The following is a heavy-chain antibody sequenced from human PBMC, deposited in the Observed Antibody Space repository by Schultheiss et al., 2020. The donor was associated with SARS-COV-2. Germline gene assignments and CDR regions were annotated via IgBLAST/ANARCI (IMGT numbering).Heavy chain of an antibody. D-gene: IGHD3-10*01. CDR1: GFTFSSYD. CDR2: IGTAGDT. V-gene: IGHV3-13*01. Sequence: GESLKISCAASGFTFSSYDMHWVRQATGKGLEWVSAIGTAGDTYYPGSVKGRFTISRENAKNSLYLQMNSLRAGDTAVYYCARVGYYGSAPGAFDIWGQGTMVTVSS. J-gene: IGHJ3*02. CDR3: ARVGYYGSAPGAFDI.